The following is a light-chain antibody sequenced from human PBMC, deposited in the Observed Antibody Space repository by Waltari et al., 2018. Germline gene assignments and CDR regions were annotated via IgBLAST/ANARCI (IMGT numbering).Light chain of an antibody. CDR3: QNHERLPAT. J-gene: IGKJ1*01. CDR2: GAS. Sequence: EVVLTQFPGTLSWAPGERATLFCSASQSVSTCLAWYQQKAGHAPRLLIYGASSRATGIPDRFSGSGSGTDFSLTISRLEPEDFAVYYCQNHERLPATFGQGTKVEIK. V-gene: IGKV3-20*01. CDR1: QSVSTC.